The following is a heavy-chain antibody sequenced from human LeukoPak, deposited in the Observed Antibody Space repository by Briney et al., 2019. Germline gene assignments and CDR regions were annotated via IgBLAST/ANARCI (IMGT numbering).Heavy chain of an antibody. J-gene: IGHJ4*02. D-gene: IGHD6-6*01. CDR2: ISYGGRND. CDR3: AREEYSSSSSFVDY. V-gene: IGHV3-30*03. Sequence: PGGSLRLSCVVSGVTFSSFGMHWVRQAPGKGLEWVAFISYGGRNDYYADSVKGRFTISRDNAKNTLYLQMNSLRAEDTAVYYCAREEYSSSSSFVDYWGQGTLVTVSS. CDR1: GVTFSSFG.